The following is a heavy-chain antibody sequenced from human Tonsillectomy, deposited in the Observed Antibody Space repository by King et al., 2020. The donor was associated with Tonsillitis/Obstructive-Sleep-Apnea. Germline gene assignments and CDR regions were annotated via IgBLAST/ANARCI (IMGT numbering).Heavy chain of an antibody. V-gene: IGHV3-21*01. D-gene: IGHD6-13*01. CDR1: GFTFSSYN. CDR2: ISSSSSYI. Sequence: VQLVESGGGLVKPGGSLRLSCAASGFTFSSYNMNWDRQAPGKGLEWVSSISSSSSYIFYADSVKGRFTISRDNAKNSLYLQMNSLRAEDTAVYYCARDVGPTSSSSQGHWGQGTLVTVSS. CDR3: ARDVGPTSSSSQGH. J-gene: IGHJ4*02.